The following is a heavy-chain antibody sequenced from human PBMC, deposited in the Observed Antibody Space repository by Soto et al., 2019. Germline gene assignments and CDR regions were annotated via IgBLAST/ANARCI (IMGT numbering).Heavy chain of an antibody. CDR3: ARPTSSSWLNFDY. CDR2: IYYSGST. J-gene: IGHJ4*02. V-gene: IGHV4-39*01. CDR1: GGSISSSSYY. Sequence: NLSETLSLTCTVSGGSISSSSYYWGGIRQPPGKGLEWIGSIYYSGSTYYNPSLKSRVTISVDTSKNQFSLKLSSETAADTAVYYCARPTSSSWLNFDYWGQGTLVTVSS. D-gene: IGHD6-13*01.